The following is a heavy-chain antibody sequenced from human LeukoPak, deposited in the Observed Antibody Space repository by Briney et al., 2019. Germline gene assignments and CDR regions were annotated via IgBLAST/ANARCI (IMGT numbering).Heavy chain of an antibody. Sequence: QSGGSLRLSCAASGFTFSSYEMNWVRQAPGKGLECVSYISSSGSTMYCADSVKGRFTISRDNAKNSLYLQMNSLRAEDTAVYYCARDFHCSSTACYAPDAFDIWGRGTLVTVSS. CDR1: GFTFSSYE. V-gene: IGHV3-48*03. D-gene: IGHD2-2*01. CDR2: ISSSGSTM. J-gene: IGHJ3*02. CDR3: ARDFHCSSTACYAPDAFDI.